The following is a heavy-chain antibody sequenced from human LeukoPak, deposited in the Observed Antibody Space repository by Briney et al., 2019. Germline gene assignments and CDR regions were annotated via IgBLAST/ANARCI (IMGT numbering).Heavy chain of an antibody. CDR3: AKKETGNYPFDH. Sequence: PGGSLRLSCATFGLNFRDSWMSWVRQAPGKGLEWLSAISGSGDKTDYTASVKGRFTISRDNSKDTVYLQIDSLRADDTALYYCAKKETGNYPFDHWGQGTLVTVSS. CDR1: GLNFRDSW. V-gene: IGHV3-23*01. CDR2: ISGSGDKT. J-gene: IGHJ4*02. D-gene: IGHD1-7*01.